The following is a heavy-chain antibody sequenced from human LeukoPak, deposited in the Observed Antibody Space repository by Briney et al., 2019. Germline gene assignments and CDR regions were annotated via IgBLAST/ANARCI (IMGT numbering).Heavy chain of an antibody. CDR3: ARDCLPVAAAGTSSYYGMDV. Sequence: GGSLRLSCAASGFTFSSYWMNWVRQAPGKGLEWVSSISSSSSYIYYADSVKGRFTISRDNAKNSLYLQMNSLRAEDTAVYYCARDCLPVAAAGTSSYYGMDVWGQGTTVTVSS. D-gene: IGHD6-13*01. CDR2: ISSSSSYI. J-gene: IGHJ6*02. CDR1: GFTFSSYW. V-gene: IGHV3-21*01.